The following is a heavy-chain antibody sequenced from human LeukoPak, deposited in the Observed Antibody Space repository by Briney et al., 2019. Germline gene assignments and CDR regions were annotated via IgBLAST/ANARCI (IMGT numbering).Heavy chain of an antibody. CDR1: GFTFSTYS. J-gene: IGHJ4*02. CDR2: ISSSSSYI. Sequence: PGGSLRLSCAASGFTFSTYSMNWVRQAPGKGLEWVSSISSSSSYIYYADSVKGRFTISRDKAKNSLYLQMNSLRSEDTALCYCARGYGDGGSPRDYWGQGTMVTVCS. CDR3: ARGYGDGGSPRDY. D-gene: IGHD2-15*01. V-gene: IGHV3-21*01.